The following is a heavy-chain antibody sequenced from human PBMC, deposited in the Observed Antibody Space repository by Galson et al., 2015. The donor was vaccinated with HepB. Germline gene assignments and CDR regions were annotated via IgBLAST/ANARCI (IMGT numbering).Heavy chain of an antibody. V-gene: IGHV3-21*01. CDR3: ARDRCSSTSCYFDLAGYYYGMDV. CDR2: ISSSSSYI. D-gene: IGHD2-2*01. J-gene: IGHJ6*02. Sequence: SLRLSCAASGFTFSSYSMNWVRQAPGKGLEWVSSISSSSSYIYYADSVKGRFTISRDNAKNSLYLQMNSLRAEDTAVYYCARDRCSSTSCYFDLAGYYYGMDVWGQGTTVTVSS. CDR1: GFTFSSYS.